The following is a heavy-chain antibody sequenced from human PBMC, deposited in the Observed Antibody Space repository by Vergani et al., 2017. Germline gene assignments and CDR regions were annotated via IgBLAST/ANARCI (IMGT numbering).Heavy chain of an antibody. CDR3: ARDRGCATISCYFSGAFDY. J-gene: IGHJ4*02. Sequence: QVQLQESGPGLVKPSETLSLTCTVSGAAIKDFYWSWFRQPPGKGLEWIGYVYYTGSTTYNPSLKSRVTISVDTSNNQFSLRMTSLTAADTAIYYCARDRGCATISCYFSGAFDYWGLGTLVSVSS. CDR1: GAAIKDFY. V-gene: IGHV4-59*01. CDR2: VYYTGST. D-gene: IGHD2-2*01.